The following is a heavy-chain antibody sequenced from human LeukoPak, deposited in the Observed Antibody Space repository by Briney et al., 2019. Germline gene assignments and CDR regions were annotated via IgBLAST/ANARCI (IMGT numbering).Heavy chain of an antibody. J-gene: IGHJ4*02. Sequence: SETLSLTCTVSGGSVSTYYWNWIRQPPGKGLEWIGYIYYSGSTNYNPSLKSRVTISVDTSKNQFSLKLSSVTAADTAVYYCARLPHGPVPSHYFDYWGQGTLVTVSS. CDR2: IYYSGST. CDR3: ARLPHGPVPSHYFDY. D-gene: IGHD3-10*01. V-gene: IGHV4-59*02. CDR1: GGSVSTYY.